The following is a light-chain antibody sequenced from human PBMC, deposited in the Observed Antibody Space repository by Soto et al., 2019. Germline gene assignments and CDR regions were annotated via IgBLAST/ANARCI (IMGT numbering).Light chain of an antibody. V-gene: IGKV3-20*01. CDR3: QHYGSSPRT. CDR1: QSISSNY. CDR2: GAS. Sequence: EIVLTQSPGTLSMSPGERATLSCRASQSISSNYLAWYQQKPGQAPRLLIYGASSRATGIPDRFSGSGSGTDFTLTISRLETEDFVVYYCQHYGSSPRTFGQGTKVEFK. J-gene: IGKJ1*01.